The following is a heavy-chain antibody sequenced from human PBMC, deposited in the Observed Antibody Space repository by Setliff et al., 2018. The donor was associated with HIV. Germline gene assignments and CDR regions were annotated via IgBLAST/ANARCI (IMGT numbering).Heavy chain of an antibody. CDR2: IDWDDDK. CDR3: AHRRYGSWSYLSYYYMDV. Sequence: SGPTLVNPPQTLTLTCTFSGFSLSASGMCVSWIRQPPGKALEWLARIDWDDDKYYNTSLKTRLTITKDTSKNQVVLTMTNMDPVDTATYYCAHRRYGSWSYLSYYYMDVWGKGTTVTVSS. D-gene: IGHD3-10*01. J-gene: IGHJ6*03. V-gene: IGHV2-70*12. CDR1: GFSLSASGMC.